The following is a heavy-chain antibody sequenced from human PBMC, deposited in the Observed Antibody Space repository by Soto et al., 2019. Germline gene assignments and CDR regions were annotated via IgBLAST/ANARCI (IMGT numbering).Heavy chain of an antibody. CDR1: GFTFSNYA. V-gene: IGHV3-30*18. Sequence: GGSLRLSCAASGFTFSNYAMHWVRQAPGKGLEWVAVISKDGSNKYYGDFVKGRFTISRDSSKNTLYLQMNSLRAEDTAVYYCAKDVGGRYSSSWSGSWFDPRGQGLLVTVSS. CDR3: AKDVGGRYSSSWSGSWFDP. J-gene: IGHJ5*02. CDR2: ISKDGSNK. D-gene: IGHD6-13*01.